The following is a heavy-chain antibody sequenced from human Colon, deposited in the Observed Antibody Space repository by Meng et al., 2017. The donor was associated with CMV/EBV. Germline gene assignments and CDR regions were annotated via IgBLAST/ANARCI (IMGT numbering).Heavy chain of an antibody. CDR2: MDPGSGNS. J-gene: IGHJ4*02. V-gene: IGHV1-8*01. CDR1: GYSFASYD. Sequence: QVQLVQSGAEVKKPGASVKVSCKASGYSFASYDLNWVRLTDGQGLEWVAWMDPGSGNSTHAQRLQGRITLTRDTSISTVYMEVNSLTSDDTAVYYCTREGFDYWGQGALVTVSS. CDR3: TREGFDY.